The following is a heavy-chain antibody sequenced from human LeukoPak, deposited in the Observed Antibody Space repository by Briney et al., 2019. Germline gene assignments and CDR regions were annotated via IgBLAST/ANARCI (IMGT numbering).Heavy chain of an antibody. J-gene: IGHJ4*02. Sequence: SETLSLTCAVYGGSFSGYYWSWIRQPPGKGLEWIGEINHSGSTNYNPSLKSRVTISVDTSKNQFSLKLSSVTAADTAVYYCARGIAARAIDYWGQGTLVTVSS. CDR1: GGSFSGYY. V-gene: IGHV4-34*01. D-gene: IGHD6-6*01. CDR3: ARGIAARAIDY. CDR2: INHSGST.